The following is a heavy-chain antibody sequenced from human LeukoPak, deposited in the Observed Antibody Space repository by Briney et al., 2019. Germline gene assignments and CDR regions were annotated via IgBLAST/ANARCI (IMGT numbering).Heavy chain of an antibody. CDR3: ARDVEMTNWFDP. V-gene: IGHV1-18*01. J-gene: IGHJ5*02. CDR1: GYTFTSYG. Sequence: ASVKVSCKASGYTFTSYGISWVRQAPGQGLEWMGWISAYNGNTNYAQKLQGRVTMTRDMSTSTVYMELSSLRSEDTAVYYCARDVEMTNWFDPWGQGTLVTVSS. CDR2: ISAYNGNT. D-gene: IGHD5-24*01.